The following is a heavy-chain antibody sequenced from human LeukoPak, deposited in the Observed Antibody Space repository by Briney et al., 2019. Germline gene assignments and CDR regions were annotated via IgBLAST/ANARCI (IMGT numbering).Heavy chain of an antibody. CDR2: ISAYNGNT. CDR3: ARDSIVVVPAGRDDAFDI. J-gene: IGHJ3*02. V-gene: IGHV1-18*01. Sequence: ASVKVSCKASGYTFTSYGISWVRQAPGQGLEWMGWISAYNGNTNYAQKLQGRVTMTTDTSTSTAYMELRSLRSDDTAVYYCARDSIVVVPAGRDDAFDIWGQGTMVTVSS. D-gene: IGHD2-2*01. CDR1: GYTFTSYG.